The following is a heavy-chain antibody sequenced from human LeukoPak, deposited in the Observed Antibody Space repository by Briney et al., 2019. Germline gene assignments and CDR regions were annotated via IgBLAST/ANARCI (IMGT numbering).Heavy chain of an antibody. D-gene: IGHD6-19*01. V-gene: IGHV3-23*01. Sequence: GGSLRLSCAASGFTFSSYWMNWVRQAPGKGLEWVSAISGSGGSTYYAGSVKGRFTISRDNSKNTLYLQMNSLRAEDTAVYYCAKGLAVAGLPFDYWGQGTLVTVSS. CDR1: GFTFSSYW. J-gene: IGHJ4*02. CDR3: AKGLAVAGLPFDY. CDR2: ISGSGGST.